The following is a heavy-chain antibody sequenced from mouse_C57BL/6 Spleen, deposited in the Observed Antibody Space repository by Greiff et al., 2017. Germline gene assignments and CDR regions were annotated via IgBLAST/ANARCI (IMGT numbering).Heavy chain of an antibody. V-gene: IGHV5-4*03. J-gene: IGHJ4*01. CDR2: ISDGGSYT. Sequence: EVKVVESGGGLVKPGGSLKLSCAASGFTFSSYAMSWVRQTPEKRLEWVATISDGGSYTYYPDNVKGRFTISRDNAKNNLYLQMSHLKSEDTAMYYCARGADYSNYAMDYWGQGTSVTVSS. CDR1: GFTFSSYA. D-gene: IGHD2-5*01. CDR3: ARGADYSNYAMDY.